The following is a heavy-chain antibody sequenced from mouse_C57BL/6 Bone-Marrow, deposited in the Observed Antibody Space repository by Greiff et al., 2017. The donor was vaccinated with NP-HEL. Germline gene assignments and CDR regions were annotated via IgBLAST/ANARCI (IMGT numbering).Heavy chain of an antibody. J-gene: IGHJ4*01. CDR3: ARLGRNAMDY. V-gene: IGHV5-6*01. Sequence: EVQRVESGGDLVKPGGSLKLSCAASGFTFSSYGMSWVRQTPDKRLEWVATISSGGSYTYYPASVKGRFTISRDNAKNTLYLQMSSLKSEDTAMYYCARLGRNAMDYWGQGTSVTVSS. CDR2: ISSGGSYT. CDR1: GFTFSSYG. D-gene: IGHD4-1*01.